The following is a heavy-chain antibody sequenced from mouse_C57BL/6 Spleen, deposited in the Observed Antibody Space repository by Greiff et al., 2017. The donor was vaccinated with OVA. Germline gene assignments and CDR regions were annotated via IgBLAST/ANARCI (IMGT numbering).Heavy chain of an antibody. CDR3: ARGNNEDY. D-gene: IGHD1-3*01. Sequence: EVHLVESGGGLVKPGGSLKLSCAASGFTFSDYGMHWVRQAPEKGLEWVAYISSGSSTIYYADTVKGRFTISRDNAKNTLFLQMTSLRSEDTAMYYCARGNNEDYRGQGTTLTVSS. CDR2: ISSGSSTI. CDR1: GFTFSDYG. V-gene: IGHV5-17*01. J-gene: IGHJ2*01.